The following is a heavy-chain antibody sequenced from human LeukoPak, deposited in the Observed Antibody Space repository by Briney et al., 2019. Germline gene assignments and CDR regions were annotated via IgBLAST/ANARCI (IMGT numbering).Heavy chain of an antibody. CDR2: ISYDGSNK. J-gene: IGHJ4*02. Sequence: PGGSLRLSCAASGFTFSSYGMHWVRQAPGKGLEWVAVISYDGSNKYYADSVKGRFTISRDNSKNTLYLQMNSLRAEDTAVYYCAKDHITMIVVVGDPGYWGQGTLVTVSS. V-gene: IGHV3-30*18. D-gene: IGHD3-22*01. CDR1: GFTFSSYG. CDR3: AKDHITMIVVVGDPGY.